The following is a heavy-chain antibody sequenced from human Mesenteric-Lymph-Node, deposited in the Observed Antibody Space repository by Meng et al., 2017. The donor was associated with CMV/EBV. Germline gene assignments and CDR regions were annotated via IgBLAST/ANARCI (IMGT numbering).Heavy chain of an antibody. CDR1: GGPIGSYY. V-gene: IGHV4-59*01. CDR2: IYYSVIT. J-gene: IGHJ6*02. CDR3: ASDTPGGDYKGMDV. D-gene: IGHD2-15*01. Sequence: SETLSLTCTVSGGPIGSYYWTWIRQSPGKGLEWIGHIYYSVITNYNPSLKSRVTISVDTSKNQFSLRFSTVTAADTAVYSWASDTPGGDYKGMDVWGQGTTVTVSS.